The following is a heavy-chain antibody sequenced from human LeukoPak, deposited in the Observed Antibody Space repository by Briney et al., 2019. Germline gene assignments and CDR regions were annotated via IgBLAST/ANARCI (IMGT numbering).Heavy chain of an antibody. Sequence: GGSLRLSCAASGFTFSNAWMNWVRQAPGKGLEWVGRIKSKTDGGTTDYAAPVKGRFTISRDDSKNTLYLQMNSLKTEDTAVYYCTTSHYDFWSGYYPLRNWGQGTLVTVSS. J-gene: IGHJ4*02. CDR1: GFTFSNAW. CDR3: TTSHYDFWSGYYPLRN. D-gene: IGHD3-3*01. CDR2: IKSKTDGGTT. V-gene: IGHV3-15*07.